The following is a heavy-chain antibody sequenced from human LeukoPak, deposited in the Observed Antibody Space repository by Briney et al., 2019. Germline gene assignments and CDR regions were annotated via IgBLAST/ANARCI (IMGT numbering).Heavy chain of an antibody. CDR3: ARGPEAVAGDLDY. J-gene: IGHJ4*02. CDR2: INHSGST. V-gene: IGHV4-34*01. CDR1: GGSFSGYY. D-gene: IGHD6-19*01. Sequence: SETLSLTCAVYGGSFSGYYWSWIRQPTGKGLEWIGEINHSGSTNYNPSLKSRVTISVDTSKNQFSLKLSSVTAADTAVYYCARGPEAVAGDLDYWGQGTLVTVSS.